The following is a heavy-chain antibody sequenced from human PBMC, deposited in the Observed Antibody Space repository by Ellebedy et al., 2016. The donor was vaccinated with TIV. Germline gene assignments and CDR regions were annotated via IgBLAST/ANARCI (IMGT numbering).Heavy chain of an antibody. CDR1: GFSFSSYW. J-gene: IGHJ6*03. D-gene: IGHD2-15*01. Sequence: PGGSLRLSCAASGFSFSSYWMHLVRQTPGKGLVWLSRINGDGSSTRYADSVRGRFTISRDNAKNTLYLQMNALSAEETAVYYCARVGCSDASCYYYDYYYMDVWGKGTAVTVSS. V-gene: IGHV3-74*01. CDR3: ARVGCSDASCYYYDYYYMDV. CDR2: INGDGSST.